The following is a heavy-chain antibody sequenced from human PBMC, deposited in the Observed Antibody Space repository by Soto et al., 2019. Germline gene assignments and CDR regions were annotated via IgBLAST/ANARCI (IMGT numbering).Heavy chain of an antibody. CDR1: GGSFSGYY. V-gene: IGHV4-34*01. J-gene: IGHJ3*02. D-gene: IGHD5-18*01. CDR3: AREPIQLWAQRGAFDI. Sequence: SETLSLTCAVYGGSFSGYYWSWIRQPPGKGLEWIGEINHSGSTNYNPSLKSRVTISVDTSKNQFSLKLSSVTAADTAVYYCAREPIQLWAQRGAFDIWGQGTMVTVSS. CDR2: INHSGST.